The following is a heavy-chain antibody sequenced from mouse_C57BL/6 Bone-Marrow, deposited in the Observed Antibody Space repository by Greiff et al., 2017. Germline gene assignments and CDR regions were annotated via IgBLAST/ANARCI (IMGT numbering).Heavy chain of an antibody. CDR1: GYAFSSYW. CDR3: ARRDYYGSSGYYYAMDY. V-gene: IGHV1-80*01. D-gene: IGHD1-1*01. CDR2: IYPGDGDT. Sequence: QVQLQQSGAELVKPGASVKISCKASGYAFSSYWMNWVKQRPGKGLEWIGQIYPGDGDTTYNGKFKGKATLTADKSSSTAYMQLSSLTSEDSAVYFCARRDYYGSSGYYYAMDYGGQGTSVTVSS. J-gene: IGHJ4*01.